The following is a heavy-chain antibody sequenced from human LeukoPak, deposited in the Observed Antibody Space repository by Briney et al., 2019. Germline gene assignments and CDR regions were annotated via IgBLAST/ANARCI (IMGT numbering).Heavy chain of an antibody. J-gene: IGHJ4*02. D-gene: IGHD3-22*01. CDR2: ISGSGGST. CDR1: GYTFSSYW. CDR3: AKDLYYYDSSGYWTD. Sequence: GGSLRLSCAASGYTFSSYWMSWVRQAPGKGLEWVSAISGSGGSTYYADSVKGRFTISRDNSKNTLYLQMNSLRAEDTAVYYCAKDLYYYDSSGYWTDWGQGTLVTVSS. V-gene: IGHV3-23*01.